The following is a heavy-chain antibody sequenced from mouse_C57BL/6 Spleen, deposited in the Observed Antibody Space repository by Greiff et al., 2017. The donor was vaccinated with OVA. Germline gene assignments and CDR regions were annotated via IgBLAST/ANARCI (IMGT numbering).Heavy chain of an antibody. Sequence: QVQLKQPGAELVKPGASVKMSCKASGYTFTSYWITWVKQRPGQGLEWIGDIYPGSGSTNYNEKFKSKATLTVDTSSSTAYMQLSSLTSEDSAVYYCARRPYDYAIAYWGQGTLVTVSA. CDR2: IYPGSGST. J-gene: IGHJ3*01. CDR1: GYTFTSYW. V-gene: IGHV1-55*01. D-gene: IGHD2-4*01. CDR3: ARRPYDYAIAY.